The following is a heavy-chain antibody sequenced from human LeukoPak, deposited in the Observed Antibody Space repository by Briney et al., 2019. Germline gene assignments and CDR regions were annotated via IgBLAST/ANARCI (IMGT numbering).Heavy chain of an antibody. CDR3: ARRRITIFGVVGWLDP. CDR1: GGSISSSSYY. V-gene: IGHV4-39*07. Sequence: PSETLSLTCTVSGGSISSSSYYWGWIRQPPGKGLEWIGSIYYSGSTYYNPSLKSRVTISVDTSKNQFSLKLSSVTAADTAVYYCARRRITIFGVVGWLDPWGQGTLVTVSS. J-gene: IGHJ5*02. D-gene: IGHD3-3*01. CDR2: IYYSGST.